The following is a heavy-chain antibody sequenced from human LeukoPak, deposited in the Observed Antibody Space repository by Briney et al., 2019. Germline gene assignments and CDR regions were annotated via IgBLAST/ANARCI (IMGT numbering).Heavy chain of an antibody. V-gene: IGHV1-2*02. CDR1: GYSFTHHN. D-gene: IGHD4-17*01. CDR2: IKPNNGDT. Sequence: GASVKVSFTASGYSFTHHNVHWVRQAPGQALEWMGWIKPNNGDTKFSQKFQDRVTLTSDTSIDTAYMEMSGLTSDDTASYYCARVLSAVTSTFDYWGQGTLVTVSS. CDR3: ARVLSAVTSTFDY. J-gene: IGHJ4*02.